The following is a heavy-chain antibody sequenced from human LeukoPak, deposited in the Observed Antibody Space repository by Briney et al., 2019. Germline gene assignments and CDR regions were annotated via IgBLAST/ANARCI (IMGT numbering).Heavy chain of an antibody. CDR2: IYSGGST. D-gene: IGHD3-10*01. Sequence: GGSLRLSCAASGFTVSSNYMSWVRQAPGKGLEWVSVIYSGGSTYYAESVKGRFTISRHNSKNTLYLQMNSLRAEDTAVYYCARLNYYGSGSYLRWFDPWGQGTLVTVSS. CDR3: ARLNYYGSGSYLRWFDP. V-gene: IGHV3-53*04. J-gene: IGHJ5*02. CDR1: GFTVSSNY.